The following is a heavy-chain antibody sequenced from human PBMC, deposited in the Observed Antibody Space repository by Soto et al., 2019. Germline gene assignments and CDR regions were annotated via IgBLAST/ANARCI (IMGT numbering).Heavy chain of an antibody. Sequence: GGSLILSCAASGFTFSSYCMHWVRQAPGKGLEWVAVIWYDGSNKYYADSVKGRFTISRDNSKNTLYLQMNSLRAEDTAVYYCARDRATVKEGYYYYYGMDVWGQGTTVTVSS. D-gene: IGHD4-17*01. CDR3: ARDRATVKEGYYYYYGMDV. CDR1: GFTFSSYC. J-gene: IGHJ6*02. V-gene: IGHV3-33*01. CDR2: IWYDGSNK.